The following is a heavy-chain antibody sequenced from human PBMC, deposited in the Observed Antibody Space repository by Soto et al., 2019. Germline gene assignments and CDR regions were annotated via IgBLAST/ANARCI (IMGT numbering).Heavy chain of an antibody. CDR2: IYYSGST. CDR3: ARLHRWAQYCSSTSCYIQPPPYYYYMDV. J-gene: IGHJ6*03. Sequence: SETLSLTCTVSGGSISSSSYYWGWIRQPPGKGLEWIGSIYYSGSTYYNPSLKSRVTISVDTSKNQFSLKLSSVTAADTAVYYCARLHRWAQYCSSTSCYIQPPPYYYYMDVWGKGTTVTVSS. CDR1: GGSISSSSYY. D-gene: IGHD2-2*02. V-gene: IGHV4-39*01.